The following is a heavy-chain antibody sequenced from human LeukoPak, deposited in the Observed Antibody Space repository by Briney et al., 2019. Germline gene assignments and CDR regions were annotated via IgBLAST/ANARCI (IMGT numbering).Heavy chain of an antibody. D-gene: IGHD3-3*01. CDR2: TNHSGST. V-gene: IGHV4-34*01. Sequence: SETLSLTCAVYGGSFSGYYWSWIRQPPGKGLEWIAETNHSGSTNYNPSLKSRVTISVDTSKNQFSLKLSSVTAADTAVYYCAREKSGYHNYAFDIWGQGTMVTVSS. CDR3: AREKSGYHNYAFDI. CDR1: GGSFSGYY. J-gene: IGHJ3*02.